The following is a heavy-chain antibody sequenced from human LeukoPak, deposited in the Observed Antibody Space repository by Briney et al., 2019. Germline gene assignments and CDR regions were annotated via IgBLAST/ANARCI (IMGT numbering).Heavy chain of an antibody. J-gene: IGHJ6*02. V-gene: IGHV3-7*01. CDR1: GFIFSDFY. CDR2: INQDGSAE. CDR3: ARSVGASNNYFYYGMDV. D-gene: IGHD1-26*01. Sequence: GGSLRLSCEASGFIFSDFYMTWVRQAPGTGLEWVATINQDGSAEYYVDSVKGRFTMSRDNAKNSVYLQMDSLRAEETALSYCARSVGASNNYFYYGMDVWGQGTTVTVSS.